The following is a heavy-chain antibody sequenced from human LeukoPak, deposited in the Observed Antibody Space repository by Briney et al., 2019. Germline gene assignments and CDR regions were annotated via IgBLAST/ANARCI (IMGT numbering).Heavy chain of an antibody. CDR2: IWNDGGNK. CDR1: GFTFSNYG. Sequence: GGSLRLSCAVSGFTFSNYGMHWVRQAPGKGLEWVAVIWNDGGNKYYADSVKGRFTISRDNSKNTLYLQMNSLRAEDTAVYYCARRGLGTYYFDYWGQGTLVTVSS. CDR3: ARRGLGTYYFDY. V-gene: IGHV3-33*01. J-gene: IGHJ4*02. D-gene: IGHD1-26*01.